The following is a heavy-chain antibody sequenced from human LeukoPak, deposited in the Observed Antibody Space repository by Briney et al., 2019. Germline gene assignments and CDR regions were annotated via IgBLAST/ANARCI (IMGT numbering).Heavy chain of an antibody. D-gene: IGHD3-10*01. CDR3: ARLSPYLGSGSSAFPDDF. J-gene: IGHJ4*02. Sequence: SETLSLTCTVSGGSISSSSYYWGWIRQPPGKGLEWIGSISYSGSSFYNPSLKSRLTISVDTSKNQFSLKLSSLTAADTAVFYCARLSPYLGSGSSAFPDDFWGQGTLVTVSS. CDR2: ISYSGSS. V-gene: IGHV4-39*01. CDR1: GGSISSSSYY.